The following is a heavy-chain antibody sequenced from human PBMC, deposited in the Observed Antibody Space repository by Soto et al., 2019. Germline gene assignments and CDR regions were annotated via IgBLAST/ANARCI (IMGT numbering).Heavy chain of an antibody. CDR2: INPKSGGT. Sequence: GASVKVSCKASGYSFTDYHIHWLRQAPGQWLEWLGRINPKSGGTSTAQKFQGWVTMTTDTSISTASIELTRLTSDDTAIYYCARGDSTDCSNGVCSFFYNHDMDVWGQGTTVTVSS. D-gene: IGHD2-8*01. CDR1: GYSFTDYH. V-gene: IGHV1-2*04. CDR3: ARGDSTDCSNGVCSFFYNHDMDV. J-gene: IGHJ6*02.